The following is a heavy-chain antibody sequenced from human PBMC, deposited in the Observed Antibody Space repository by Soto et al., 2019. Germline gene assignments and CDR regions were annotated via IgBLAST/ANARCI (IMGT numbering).Heavy chain of an antibody. CDR3: ANGRGGSYGRYYFDY. V-gene: IGHV3-9*01. J-gene: IGHJ4*02. Sequence: EVQLVESGGGLVQPDRSLRLSCAASGFSFDDYAMHWVRQAPGKGLEWVSGISWNSGNIGYADSVKGRFTISRDNAKNSLYLQMSSLRAEDTALYYCANGRGGSYGRYYFDYWGQGALVTVSS. CDR1: GFSFDDYA. D-gene: IGHD1-26*01. CDR2: ISWNSGNI.